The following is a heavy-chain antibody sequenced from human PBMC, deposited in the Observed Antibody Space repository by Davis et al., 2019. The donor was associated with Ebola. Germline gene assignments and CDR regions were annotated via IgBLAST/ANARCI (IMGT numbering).Heavy chain of an antibody. J-gene: IGHJ5*02. CDR2: IYPGDSDT. CDR1: GYSFTSYW. D-gene: IGHD6-13*01. CDR3: ARHLYSSSWFNWFDP. Sequence: GESLKISCKGSGYSFTSYWIGWVRQMPGKGLEWMGIIYPGDSDTRYSPSFQGQVTISADKSISTAYLQWSSLKASDTAMYYCARHLYSSSWFNWFDPWGQGTLVTASS. V-gene: IGHV5-51*01.